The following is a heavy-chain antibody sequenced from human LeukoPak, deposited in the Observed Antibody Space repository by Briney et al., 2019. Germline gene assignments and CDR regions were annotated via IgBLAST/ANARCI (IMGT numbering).Heavy chain of an antibody. D-gene: IGHD1-26*01. Sequence: SETLSLTCAVYGGSFSGYYWSWIRQPPGKGLEWIGSIYYSGSTYYNPSLKSRVTISVDTSKNQFSLKLSSVTAADTAVYYCARDGWWELLRNDAFDIWGQGTMVTVSS. V-gene: IGHV4-34*01. J-gene: IGHJ3*02. CDR1: GGSFSGYY. CDR3: ARDGWWELLRNDAFDI. CDR2: IYYSGST.